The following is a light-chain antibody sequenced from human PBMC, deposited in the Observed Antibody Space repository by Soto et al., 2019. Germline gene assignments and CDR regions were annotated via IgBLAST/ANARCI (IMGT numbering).Light chain of an antibody. V-gene: IGKV3-20*01. CDR2: GAS. CDR1: QSVSSSY. Sequence: EIVLTQSPGTLSLSPGDRATLSCRASQSVSSSYLAWYQQKPGQAPRLLIYGASSRATDIPDRFSGSGSGTDFTLTISRLEPEDFAVYYCQQYGSSPYTFGQGTKLEIK. J-gene: IGKJ2*01. CDR3: QQYGSSPYT.